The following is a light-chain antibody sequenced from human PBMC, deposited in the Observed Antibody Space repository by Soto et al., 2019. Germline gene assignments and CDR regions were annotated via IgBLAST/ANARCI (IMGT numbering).Light chain of an antibody. V-gene: IGKV1-5*01. Sequence: DIQMTQSPSTLSASVGDRVTIACRASQSVTRWLAWYQQKPGKAPKLLIFDASTLESGVPSRFSGSGYGTEFTLTISNLQPEDFATYYCQQYHTFWTFGQGTKVEVK. CDR1: QSVTRW. CDR3: QQYHTFWT. J-gene: IGKJ1*01. CDR2: DAS.